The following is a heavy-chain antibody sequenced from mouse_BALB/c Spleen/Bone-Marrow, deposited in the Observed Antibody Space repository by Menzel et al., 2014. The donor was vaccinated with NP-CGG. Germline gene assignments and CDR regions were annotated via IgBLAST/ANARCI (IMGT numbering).Heavy chain of an antibody. D-gene: IGHD2-12*01. Sequence: VNLVESGPGLVAPSQSLSITCTVSGFSLTNFGVHWVRQPPGKGLEWLGIIWAGGATDYHSALMSRLIISKDNSKSQVFLKMNSLQTDDTAMYYCARVLRRSQDAMDYWGQGTSVTVSS. CDR1: GFSLTNFG. V-gene: IGHV2-9*02. CDR2: IWAGGAT. J-gene: IGHJ4*01. CDR3: ARVLRRSQDAMDY.